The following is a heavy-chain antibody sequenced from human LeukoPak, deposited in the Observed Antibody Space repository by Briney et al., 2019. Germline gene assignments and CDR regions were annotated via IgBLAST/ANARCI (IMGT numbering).Heavy chain of an antibody. D-gene: IGHD3-22*01. V-gene: IGHV3-23*01. CDR3: AKVVYYYDSSGLDGFDI. Sequence: GGSLRLSCAASGFTFSNFGMSWVRQAPGRGLEWVSRISGSGGSTSYADAVKGRFTISRDNSKNTLYLQMNSLRAEDTAVYYCAKVVYYYDSSGLDGFDIWGQGTKVTASS. CDR1: GFTFSNFG. CDR2: ISGSGGST. J-gene: IGHJ3*02.